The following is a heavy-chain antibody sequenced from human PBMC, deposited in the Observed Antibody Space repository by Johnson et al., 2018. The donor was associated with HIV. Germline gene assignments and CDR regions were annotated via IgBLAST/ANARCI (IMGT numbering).Heavy chain of an antibody. CDR1: GFTFSSYA. D-gene: IGHD3-10*01. Sequence: QMQLVESGGGVVQPGRSLRLSCAASGFTFSSYAMHWVRQAPGKGLEWVAVIWYDGSNKYYADSVKGRFTISRDNSKNTLYLQMNSLRAEDTAVYYCAKDLNYGSGPVDIWGQGTMVTVSS. CDR3: AKDLNYGSGPVDI. J-gene: IGHJ3*02. CDR2: IWYDGSNK. V-gene: IGHV3-33*06.